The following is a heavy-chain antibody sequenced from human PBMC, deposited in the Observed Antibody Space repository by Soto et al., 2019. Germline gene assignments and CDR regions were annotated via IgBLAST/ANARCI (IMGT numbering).Heavy chain of an antibody. V-gene: IGHV3-7*05. J-gene: IGHJ6*02. CDR2: IKQDGSEK. CDR3: ARDGFRITIFGVVTPYYYYGMDV. D-gene: IGHD3-3*01. Sequence: GGSLRLSCAASGFTFSSYWRSWVRQAPGKGLEWVANIKQDGSEKYYVDSVKGRFTISRDNAKNSLYLQMNSLRAEDTAMYYCARDGFRITIFGVVTPYYYYGMDVWGQGTTVTVSS. CDR1: GFTFSSYW.